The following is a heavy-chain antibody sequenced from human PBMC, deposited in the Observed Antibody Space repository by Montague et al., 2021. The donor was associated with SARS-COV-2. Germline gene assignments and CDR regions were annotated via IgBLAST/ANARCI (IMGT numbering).Heavy chain of an antibody. V-gene: IGHV4-39*02. D-gene: IGHD3-10*01. Sequence: SETLSLTCSVSSGSIISSGHYWGWIRQPPGKELEWIGNIYYSGTTYYNPSLQSRVTISVDTSKNHLSLRLSSVTAADTAVYFCARGMIRGVTTPFDYWGQGTQVTVSS. J-gene: IGHJ4*02. CDR3: ARGMIRGVTTPFDY. CDR1: SGSIISSGHY. CDR2: IYYSGTT.